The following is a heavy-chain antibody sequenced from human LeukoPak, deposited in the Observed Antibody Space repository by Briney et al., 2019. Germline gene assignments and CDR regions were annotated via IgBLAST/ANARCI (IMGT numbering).Heavy chain of an antibody. Sequence: PSETLSLTCTVSGGSISSYYWSWIRQPPGKGLEWIGYIYYSGSTNYNPSLKSRVTISVVTSKNQFSLKLSSVTAADTAVYYCARDRYDFWSGTDAFDIWGQGTMVTVSS. D-gene: IGHD3-3*01. J-gene: IGHJ3*02. V-gene: IGHV4-59*01. CDR1: GGSISSYY. CDR3: ARDRYDFWSGTDAFDI. CDR2: IYYSGST.